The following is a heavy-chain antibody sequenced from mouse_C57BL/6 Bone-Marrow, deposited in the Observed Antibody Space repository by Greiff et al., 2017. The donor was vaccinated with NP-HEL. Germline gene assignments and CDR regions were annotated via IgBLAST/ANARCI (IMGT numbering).Heavy chain of an antibody. CDR2: ISDGGSYT. J-gene: IGHJ4*01. V-gene: IGHV5-4*01. CDR3: ARPTMVTTGAMDD. D-gene: IGHD2-9*01. CDR1: GFTFSSYA. Sequence: EVQRVESGGGLVKPGGSLKLSCAASGFTFSSYAMSWVRQTPEKRLEWVATISDGGSYTYYPDNVKGRFTISRDNAKNNLYLQMSHLKSEDTAMYYCARPTMVTTGAMDDWGQGTSVTVSS.